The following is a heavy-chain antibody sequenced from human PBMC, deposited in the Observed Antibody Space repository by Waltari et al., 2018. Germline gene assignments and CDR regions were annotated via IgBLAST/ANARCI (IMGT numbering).Heavy chain of an antibody. CDR3: ARGGTEDSNRDWFDP. V-gene: IGHV1-69*02. D-gene: IGHD3-22*01. Sequence: QVQLVQSGAEVKKPGSSVKVSCKASGGTFSSYTISWVRQAPGQGPEWMGRISPIRGIANYAQKCQGRVTITADKSTSTAYMELSSLRSEDTAVYYCARGGTEDSNRDWFDPWGQGTLVTVSS. J-gene: IGHJ5*02. CDR2: ISPIRGIA. CDR1: GGTFSSYT.